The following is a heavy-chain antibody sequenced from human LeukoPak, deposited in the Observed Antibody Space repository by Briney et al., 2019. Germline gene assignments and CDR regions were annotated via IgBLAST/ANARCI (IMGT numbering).Heavy chain of an antibody. CDR3: ARGKGGNWNYAIFNY. CDR2: IGAAGDT. D-gene: IGHD1-7*01. Sequence: GGSLRLSCAASGFTFSSNDMHWVRQATGKSLEWVSAIGAAGDTYYPGSVKGRFAISRENAKNSLYLQMNSLRAGDTAVYYCARGKGGNWNYAIFNYWGQGTLVTVSS. V-gene: IGHV3-13*01. CDR1: GFTFSSND. J-gene: IGHJ4*01.